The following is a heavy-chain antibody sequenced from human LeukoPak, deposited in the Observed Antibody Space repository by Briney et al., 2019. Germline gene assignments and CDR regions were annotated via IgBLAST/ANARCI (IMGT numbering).Heavy chain of an antibody. Sequence: GGSLRLSCAASGFTFSSYEMNWVRQAPGKGLEWVSYISSSGSTIYYADSVKGRFTISRDNAKNSLYLQMDSLRAEDTAVYYCASGALYDSSGYYYVANYWGQGTLVTVS. D-gene: IGHD3-22*01. J-gene: IGHJ4*02. CDR1: GFTFSSYE. CDR3: ASGALYDSSGYYYVANY. CDR2: ISSSGSTI. V-gene: IGHV3-48*03.